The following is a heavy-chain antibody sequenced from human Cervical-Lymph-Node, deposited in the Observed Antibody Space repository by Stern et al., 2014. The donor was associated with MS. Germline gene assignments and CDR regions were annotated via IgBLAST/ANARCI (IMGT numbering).Heavy chain of an antibody. V-gene: IGHV4-39*01. D-gene: IGHD3-10*01. J-gene: IGHJ4*02. CDR3: ASLNGSGSYPDY. CDR1: GGSTSSSNYY. Sequence: QVQLQESGPGLVKPSETLSLTCTVSGGSTSSSNYYWGWIRQPPGKGLEWIASISHSASSYSIPSLKSRLTISIDTSKTQFPLNLISVTAADTAVYYCASLNGSGSYPDYWGQGTLVIVSS. CDR2: ISHSASS.